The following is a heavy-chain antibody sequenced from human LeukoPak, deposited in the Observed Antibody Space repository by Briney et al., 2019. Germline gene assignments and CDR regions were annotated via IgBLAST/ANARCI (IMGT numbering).Heavy chain of an antibody. CDR2: IYTSGST. Sequence: PSETLSLTCTVSGGSISSGSYYWSWIRQPAGKGLEWIGRIYTSGSTNYNPSLKSRVTISVDTSKNQFSLKLSSVTAADTAVYYCARVLAAAGGGLDYWGQGTLVTVSS. D-gene: IGHD6-13*01. CDR3: ARVLAAAGGGLDY. CDR1: GGSISSGSYY. J-gene: IGHJ4*02. V-gene: IGHV4-61*02.